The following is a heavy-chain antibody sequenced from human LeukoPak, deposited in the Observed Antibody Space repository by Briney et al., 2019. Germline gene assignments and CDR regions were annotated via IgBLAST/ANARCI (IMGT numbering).Heavy chain of an antibody. J-gene: IGHJ3*02. CDR2: IIPILGIA. CDR1: GGTFSSYA. Sequence: SVKASCKASGGTFSSYAISWVRQAPGQGLEWMGRIIPILGIANYAQKFQGRVTVTADKSTSTAYMELSSLRSEDTAVYYCARAVDIVATIETTAFDIWGQGTMVTVSS. CDR3: ARAVDIVATIETTAFDI. D-gene: IGHD5-12*01. V-gene: IGHV1-69*04.